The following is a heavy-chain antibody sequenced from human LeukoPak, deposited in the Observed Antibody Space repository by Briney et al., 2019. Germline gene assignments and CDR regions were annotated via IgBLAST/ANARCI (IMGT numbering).Heavy chain of an antibody. Sequence: ASETLSLTCTVSGGSISSYYWSWIRQPPGKGLEWIGYIYYSGSTNYNPSLKSRVTISVDTSKNQFFLKLSSVTAADTAVYYCARALPTGYYGMDVWGQGTTVTVSS. V-gene: IGHV4-59*01. CDR1: GGSISSYY. D-gene: IGHD4-17*01. J-gene: IGHJ6*02. CDR2: IYYSGST. CDR3: ARALPTGYYGMDV.